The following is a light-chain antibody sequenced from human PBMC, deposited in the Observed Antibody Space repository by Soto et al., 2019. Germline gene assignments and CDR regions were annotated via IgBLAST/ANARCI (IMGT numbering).Light chain of an antibody. V-gene: IGKV3-20*01. CDR2: GAS. Sequence: EIVLTQSPVTLSLSPGESATLSCRASQSVSSSQVAWYQQKPGQAPRLLIYGASSRATGIPDRFSGVGSETDFTLTINSLEPEDVAVYYCQQYATSPHTFGQGTKLEIK. CDR3: QQYATSPHT. J-gene: IGKJ2*01. CDR1: QSVSSSQ.